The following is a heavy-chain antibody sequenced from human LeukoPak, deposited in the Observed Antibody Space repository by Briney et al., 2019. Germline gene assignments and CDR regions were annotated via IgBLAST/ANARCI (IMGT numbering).Heavy chain of an antibody. CDR3: AKAGFRDYFHY. J-gene: IGHJ4*02. Sequence: GGSLRLSCEASGFTFSTNTMNWVRQAPGKGLEWVSGISGSHTAYYSDSVKGRFTISRDNSENTLYLQMNSLRAEDTAVYYCAKAGFRDYFHYWGQGSQVTVSS. V-gene: IGHV3-23*01. CDR1: GFTFSTNT. CDR2: ISGSHTA.